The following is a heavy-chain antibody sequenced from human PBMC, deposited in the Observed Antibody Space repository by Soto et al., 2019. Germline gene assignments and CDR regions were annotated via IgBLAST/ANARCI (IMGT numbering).Heavy chain of an antibody. D-gene: IGHD3-10*01. V-gene: IGHV4-4*08. CDR3: ARTDPGSAPFDY. CDR1: GGSLSGHF. Sequence: QVQLQESGPGLVKPSETLSLTCTVSGGSLSGHFWSWIRQPSGKGLVWIGYIFTTGSTSYNPSLESRATISLDSSTAQVCMKLSSVTAADTAAYYCARTDPGSAPFDYWGQGTVVTVSS. CDR2: IFTTGST. J-gene: IGHJ4*02.